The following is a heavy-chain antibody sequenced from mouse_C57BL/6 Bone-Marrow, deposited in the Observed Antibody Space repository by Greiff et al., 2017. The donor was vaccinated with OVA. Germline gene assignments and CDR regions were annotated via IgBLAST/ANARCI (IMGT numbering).Heavy chain of an antibody. D-gene: IGHD1-1*01. CDR3: TYYYYGYYFDY. CDR1: GYTFTSYW. CDR2: IYPGNSDT. J-gene: IGHJ2*01. Sequence: VQLQQSGTVLARPGASVKMSCKTSGYTFTSYWMHLVKQRPGQGLEWIGAIYPGNSDTSYNQKFKGKAKLTAVTSASTAYMELSSLTNEDSAVYYCTYYYYGYYFDYWGQGTTLTVSS. V-gene: IGHV1-5*01.